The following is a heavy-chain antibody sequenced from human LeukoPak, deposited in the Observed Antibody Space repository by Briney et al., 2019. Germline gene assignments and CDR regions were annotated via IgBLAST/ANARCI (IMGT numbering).Heavy chain of an antibody. CDR2: INPSGGST. V-gene: IGHV1-46*01. CDR3: ARERSSDAFDI. J-gene: IGHJ3*02. Sequence: ASVKVSCKASGYTFTSYYMHWVRQAPGQGLEWMGIINPSGGSTSYAQKFQGRVTMIRDTSTSTVYMELSSLRSEDTAVYYCARERSSDAFDIWGQGTMVTVSS. D-gene: IGHD3-10*01. CDR1: GYTFTSYY.